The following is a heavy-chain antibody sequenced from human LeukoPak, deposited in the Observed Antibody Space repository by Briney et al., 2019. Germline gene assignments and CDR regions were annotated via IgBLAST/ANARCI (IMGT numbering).Heavy chain of an antibody. V-gene: IGHV3-74*01. CDR3: TRVQAGRAGLMDV. Sequence: PGGSLRLSCAASGFTFSSHWMHWVRQAPGKGLVWVSRINSDGSSTHYADSVKGRFTISRDNAKNTLYLQMNSLRAEDTALYYCTRVQAGRAGLMDVWGRGTTVTVSS. CDR1: GFTFSSHW. J-gene: IGHJ6*02. D-gene: IGHD6-13*01. CDR2: INSDGSST.